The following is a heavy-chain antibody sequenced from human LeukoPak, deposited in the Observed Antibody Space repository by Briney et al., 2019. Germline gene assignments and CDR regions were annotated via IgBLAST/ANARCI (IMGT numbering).Heavy chain of an antibody. V-gene: IGHV4-34*01. J-gene: IGHJ6*03. Sequence: SETRSLTCAVYGGYFSGYYWTWIRQPPGKGLECIGESNHSGSTNYNPSLKSRVTISVDTSKNQFSLKLRSVTAADTAVYYCARWGTDLWVPGVSYYYMDVWGEGTTVTVSS. D-gene: IGHD3-16*01. CDR2: SNHSGST. CDR3: ARWGTDLWVPGVSYYYMDV. CDR1: GGYFSGYY.